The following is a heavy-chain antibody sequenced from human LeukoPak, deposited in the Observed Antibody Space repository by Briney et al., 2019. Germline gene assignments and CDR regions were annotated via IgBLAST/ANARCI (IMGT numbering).Heavy chain of an antibody. CDR3: ARGRGVYASSSTTFDY. CDR1: GGSFSGYY. D-gene: IGHD6-6*01. CDR2: INHSGST. V-gene: IGHV4-34*01. J-gene: IGHJ4*02. Sequence: SETLSLTCAVYGGSFSGYYWSWIRQPPGKGLEWIGEINHSGSTNYNPSLKSRVTISVDTSKNQFSLKLSSVTAADTAVYYCARGRGVYASSSTTFDYWGQGTLVTVSS.